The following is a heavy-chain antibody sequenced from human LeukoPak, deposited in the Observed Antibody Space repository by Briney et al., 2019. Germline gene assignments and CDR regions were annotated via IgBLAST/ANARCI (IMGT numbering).Heavy chain of an antibody. CDR1: GFTVSSNY. CDR2: IYSGGST. D-gene: IGHD3-22*01. J-gene: IGHJ6*02. Sequence: PGGSLRLSCAASGFTVSSNYMSWVRQAPGKGLEWVSVIYSGGSTYYADSVKGRFTISRDNSKNTLYLQMNSLRAEDTAVYYCAIATGPRNYYDSSGYWFSNSYYYGMDVWGQGTTVTVSS. CDR3: AIATGPRNYYDSSGYWFSNSYYYGMDV. V-gene: IGHV3-66*02.